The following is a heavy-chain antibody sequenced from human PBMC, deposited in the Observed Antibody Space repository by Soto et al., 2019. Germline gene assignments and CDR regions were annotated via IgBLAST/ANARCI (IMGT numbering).Heavy chain of an antibody. CDR3: ATVNGSESSEPQVVAATGFDY. D-gene: IGHD2-15*01. Sequence: QVQLVQSGAEVKKPGSSVKVSCKASGGTFSSYAISWVRQAPGQGLEWMGGIIPIFGTANYAQQFQGRVTITADESTSTAYMELSSLRSEDTAVYYCATVNGSESSEPQVVAATGFDYWGQGTLVTVSS. CDR2: IIPIFGTA. V-gene: IGHV1-69*01. CDR1: GGTFSSYA. J-gene: IGHJ4*02.